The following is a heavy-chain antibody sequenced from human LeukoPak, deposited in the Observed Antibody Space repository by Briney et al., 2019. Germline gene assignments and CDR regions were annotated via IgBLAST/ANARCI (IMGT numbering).Heavy chain of an antibody. CDR1: RFTFSSYE. Sequence: PGGSLRLSCAASRFTFSSYEMNWVRQAPGKGLEWVSYISSSDSTIYYADSVKGRFTISRDNAKNSLYLQMNSLRAEDTAVYYCARDSAVASHWGQGTLVTVSS. D-gene: IGHD1-26*01. CDR2: ISSSDSTI. CDR3: ARDSAVASH. J-gene: IGHJ4*02. V-gene: IGHV3-48*03.